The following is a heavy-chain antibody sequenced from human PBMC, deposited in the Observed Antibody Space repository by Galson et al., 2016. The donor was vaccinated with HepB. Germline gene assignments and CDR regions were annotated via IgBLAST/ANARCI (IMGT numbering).Heavy chain of an antibody. CDR3: ARAASELDY. J-gene: IGHJ4*02. D-gene: IGHD6-19*01. CDR2: ISGSGVST. Sequence: SLRLSCAASGFTFSDYAMTWFRQAPGKGLEWVSAISGSGVSTYHADSVRGRLTISRDNSKNTLYLQMNSLRPEDTAVYYCARAASELDYWGQGTLVTVSS. CDR1: GFTFSDYA. V-gene: IGHV3-23*01.